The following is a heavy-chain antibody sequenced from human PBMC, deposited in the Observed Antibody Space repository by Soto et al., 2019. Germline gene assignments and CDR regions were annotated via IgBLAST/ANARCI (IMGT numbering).Heavy chain of an antibody. CDR3: ARALYGDFYYYYGMDV. D-gene: IGHD4-17*01. CDR1: GFTFSSYA. V-gene: IGHV3-30-3*01. J-gene: IGHJ6*02. CDR2: ISYDGSNK. Sequence: GGSLRLSCAASGFTFSSYAMHWVRQAPGKGLEWVAVISYDGSNKYYADSVKGRFTISRDNSKNTLYLQMNSLRAEDTAVYYCARALYGDFYYYYGMDVWGQGTTVTVSS.